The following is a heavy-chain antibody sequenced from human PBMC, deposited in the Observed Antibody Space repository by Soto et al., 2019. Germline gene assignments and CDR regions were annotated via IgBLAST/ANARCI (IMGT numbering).Heavy chain of an antibody. CDR2: INGDGSST. CDR1: GFTFSSYW. V-gene: IGHV3-74*01. CDR3: TRPRYDGTGTPFDY. Sequence: EVQLVDSGGGLVQPGGSLRLSCAVSGFTFSSYWMHWVRQVPGNGLVWVSSINGDGSSTIYADYVKGRFTISRDNAKNTLYLQMNSLRAEDTAVYYCTRPRYDGTGTPFDYWGRGTLVTVSS. D-gene: IGHD3-22*01. J-gene: IGHJ4*02.